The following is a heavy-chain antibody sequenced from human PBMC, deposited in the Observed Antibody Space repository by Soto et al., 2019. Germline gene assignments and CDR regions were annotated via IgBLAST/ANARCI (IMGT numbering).Heavy chain of an antibody. D-gene: IGHD6-25*01. CDR3: ARGRDGYKSGMDV. J-gene: IGHJ6*02. CDR1: GFTFSTYT. Sequence: EVQMVESGGGLVKPGGSLRLSCAASGFTFSTYTMIWVRQAPGKGLEWVSDISSSSSDIHYADSVKGRFTISRDNAKKSLYLLMNYLRADDTAVYYCARGRDGYKSGMDVWGQGTTVTVSS. V-gene: IGHV3-21*01. CDR2: ISSSSSDI.